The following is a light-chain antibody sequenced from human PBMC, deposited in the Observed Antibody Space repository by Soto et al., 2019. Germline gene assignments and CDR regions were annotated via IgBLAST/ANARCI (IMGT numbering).Light chain of an antibody. CDR1: QNVVNY. V-gene: IGKV3-11*01. J-gene: IGKJ4*01. CDR3: QQRSDWVS. Sequence: EIVLTQSPATLSLSPGERATLSCRASQNVVNYLLWYQQKSGQAPRLLIYDAATRATGIPARFSGSGSGTDFTLTISSLEPEDFAVYFCQQRSDWVSFGGGTKVDIK. CDR2: DAA.